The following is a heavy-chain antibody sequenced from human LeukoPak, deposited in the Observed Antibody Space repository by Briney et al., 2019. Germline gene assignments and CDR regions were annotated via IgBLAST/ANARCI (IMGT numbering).Heavy chain of an antibody. D-gene: IGHD3-22*01. CDR3: ARQIADSSGYYYVRHPFDY. CDR2: IYPGDSDT. Sequence: GESLKISCKGSGYSFTSYWIGWVRQMPGKGLEWMGIIYPGDSDTRYSPSFQGQVTISADKSISTAYLQWSSLKASDTAMYYCARQIADSSGYYYVRHPFDYWGQGTLVTVSS. CDR1: GYSFTSYW. J-gene: IGHJ4*02. V-gene: IGHV5-51*01.